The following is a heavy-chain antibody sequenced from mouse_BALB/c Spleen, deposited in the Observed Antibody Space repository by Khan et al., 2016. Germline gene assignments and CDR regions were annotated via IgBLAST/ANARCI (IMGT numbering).Heavy chain of an antibody. V-gene: IGHV9-3*02. CDR1: GYTFTNYG. D-gene: IGHD1-1*01. J-gene: IGHJ3*01. CDR2: INTNTGEP. Sequence: QIQLVQSGPELKKPGETVKISCKASGYTFTNYGMNWVKQAPGKGLKWMGWINTNTGEPTYAEEFKGRFAFSLETSASTAYLQINNLKNEDTAAYYCAEEYCGSNWFAYWGQGTLVTVSA. CDR3: AEEYCGSNWFAY.